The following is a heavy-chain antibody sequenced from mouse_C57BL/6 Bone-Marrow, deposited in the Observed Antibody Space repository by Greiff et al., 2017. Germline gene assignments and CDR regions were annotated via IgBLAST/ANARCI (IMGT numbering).Heavy chain of an antibody. CDR2: IYPRSGNT. CDR1: GYTFTSYG. V-gene: IGHV1-81*01. J-gene: IGHJ3*01. Sequence: QVQLQQSGAELARPGASVKLSCKASGYTFTSYGISWVKQRTGQGLEWIGEIYPRSGNTYYNEKFKGKATLTADKSSSTAYMELRRLTSEDSAVYFCARHGLAWFAYWGQGTLVTVSA. CDR3: ARHGLAWFAY.